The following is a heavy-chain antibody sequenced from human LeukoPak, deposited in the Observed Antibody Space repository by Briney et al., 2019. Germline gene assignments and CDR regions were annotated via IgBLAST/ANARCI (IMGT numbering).Heavy chain of an antibody. V-gene: IGHV3-23*01. Sequence: GGSLRLSCAASGLTFSSYAMSWVRQAPGKGLEWVSAISGSGGSTYYADSVKGRFTISRDNSKNTLYLQMNSLRAEDTAVYYCAFSSGWDFSYYWGQGTLVTVSS. CDR1: GLTFSSYA. J-gene: IGHJ4*02. D-gene: IGHD6-19*01. CDR2: ISGSGGST. CDR3: AFSSGWDFSYY.